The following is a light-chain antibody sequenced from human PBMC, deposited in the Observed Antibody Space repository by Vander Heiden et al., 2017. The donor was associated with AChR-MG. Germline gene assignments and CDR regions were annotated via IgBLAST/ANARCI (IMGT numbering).Light chain of an antibody. J-gene: IGKJ2*01. Sequence: VMTQSPDSLAVSLGERATVNCTSSQNLLQSSQKRNDLAWYQQKAGQPPKLLISWASTRESGVPDRFSGSGSGTDFTLTISNLQAEDVAVYYCQQFFSTPFTFGQRTKLQIK. CDR3: QQFFSTPFT. CDR2: WAS. V-gene: IGKV4-1*01. CDR1: QNLLQSSQKRND.